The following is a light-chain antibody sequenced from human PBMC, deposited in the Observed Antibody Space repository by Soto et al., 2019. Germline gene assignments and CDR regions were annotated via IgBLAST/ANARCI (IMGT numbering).Light chain of an antibody. CDR1: QDISSY. J-gene: IGKJ1*01. CDR2: AAS. CDR3: QQLNRFPLT. V-gene: IGKV1-9*01. Sequence: DIQLTQSPSFLSASVGDRVIITCRASQDISSYLAWYQQRPGKVPRFLTHAASTLQSGVPSRFSAAGSGTTFTLTISSLQPEDIATYYCQQLNRFPLTFGQGTKVEV.